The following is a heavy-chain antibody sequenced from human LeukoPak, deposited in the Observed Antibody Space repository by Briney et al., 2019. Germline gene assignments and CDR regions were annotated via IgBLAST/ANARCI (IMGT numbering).Heavy chain of an antibody. CDR3: ARHFVGWELQGSFDY. J-gene: IGHJ4*02. Sequence: PGESLKICCKGSGYSFTSYWIGWGRRMPGKGLEWMGIIYPGDSDTRYSPSFQGQVTISADKSISTAYLQWSSLKASGTAMYYCARHFVGWELQGSFDYWGQGTLVTVSS. V-gene: IGHV5-51*01. CDR2: IYPGDSDT. CDR1: GYSFTSYW. D-gene: IGHD1-26*01.